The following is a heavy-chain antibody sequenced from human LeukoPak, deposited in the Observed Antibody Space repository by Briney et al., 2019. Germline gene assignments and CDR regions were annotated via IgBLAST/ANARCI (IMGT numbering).Heavy chain of an antibody. CDR1: GFTFSSYA. D-gene: IGHD5-24*01. J-gene: IGHJ4*02. Sequence: GGSLRLSCAASGFTFSSYAMSWVRQAPGKGLEWVSGISGSGDSTYYTDSVKGRFTISRDNSKNTLYLQVNSLRAEDTAVYYCAKDRYGYSQIPFDYWGQGTLVTVSS. V-gene: IGHV3-23*01. CDR3: AKDRYGYSQIPFDY. CDR2: ISGSGDST.